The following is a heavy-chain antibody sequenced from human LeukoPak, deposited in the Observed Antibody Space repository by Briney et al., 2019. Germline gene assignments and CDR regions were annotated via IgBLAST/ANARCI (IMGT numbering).Heavy chain of an antibody. J-gene: IGHJ5*02. CDR1: GFTVSSNY. CDR3: AKDTHGDYLSWLDP. CDR2: ISGSGGST. D-gene: IGHD4-17*01. Sequence: PGGSLRLSCAASGFTVSSNYMSWVRQAPGKGLEWVSTISGSGGSTYYADSVKGRFTISRDNSKNTLHLQMNSLRAEDTAVYYCAKDTHGDYLSWLDPWGQGTLVTVSS. V-gene: IGHV3-23*01.